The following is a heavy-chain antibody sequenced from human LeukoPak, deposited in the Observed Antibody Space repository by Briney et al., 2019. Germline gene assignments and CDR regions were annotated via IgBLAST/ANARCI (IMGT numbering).Heavy chain of an antibody. CDR1: GGSISCYY. J-gene: IGHJ4*02. CDR2: IYYSGST. CDR3: ARGGDYYDSSVLLDY. Sequence: SETLSLTCTVSGGSISCYYWSWIRQPPGKGLEWIGYIYYSGSTNYNPSLKSRVTISVDTSKNQFSLKLSSVTAADTAVYYCARGGDYYDSSVLLDYWGQGTLVTVSS. V-gene: IGHV4-59*01. D-gene: IGHD3-22*01.